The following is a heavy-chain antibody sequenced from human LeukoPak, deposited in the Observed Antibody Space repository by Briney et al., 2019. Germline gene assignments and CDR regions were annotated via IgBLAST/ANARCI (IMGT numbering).Heavy chain of an antibody. CDR3: AKDIRPRSSSSRGPYYYYYMDV. CDR1: GFTIDDYA. V-gene: IGHV3-43D*04. J-gene: IGHJ6*03. Sequence: PGGFLRLSCAASGFTIDDYAMHWVRQAPGKGLEWVSLISWDGGSRYYADSEKGRFTISRDNSKNSLYLQMNSLRAEDTALYYCAKDIRPRSSSSRGPYYYYYMDVWGKGTTVTVSS. D-gene: IGHD6-6*01. CDR2: ISWDGGSR.